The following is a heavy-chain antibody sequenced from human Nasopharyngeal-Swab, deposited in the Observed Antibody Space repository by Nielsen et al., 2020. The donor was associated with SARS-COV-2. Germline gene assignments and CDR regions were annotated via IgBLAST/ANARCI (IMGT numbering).Heavy chain of an antibody. D-gene: IGHD3-9*01. CDR2: IYYRGST. J-gene: IGHJ6*03. V-gene: IGHV4-39*01. Sequence: WISQSPGKGLEWIGRIYYRGSTYYNPSLKSRVTISVDTSKNQFSLKLSSVTAADTAVYYCARLRSCGYDILTGYSRYCYYMDVWGKGTTVTVSS. CDR3: ARLRSCGYDILTGYSRYCYYMDV.